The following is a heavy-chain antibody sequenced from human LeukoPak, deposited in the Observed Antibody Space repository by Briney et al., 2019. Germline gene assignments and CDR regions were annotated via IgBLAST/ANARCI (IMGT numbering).Heavy chain of an antibody. D-gene: IGHD6-19*01. V-gene: IGHV3-21*01. Sequence: PGRSLRLSCAASGFTVSSNYMNWVRQAPGKGLEWVSSISSSSSYIYYADSVKGRFTISRDNAKNSLYLQMNSLRAEDTAVYYCAREQGAVAGPYFDYWGQGTLVTVSS. CDR1: GFTVSSNY. CDR3: AREQGAVAGPYFDY. CDR2: ISSSSSYI. J-gene: IGHJ4*02.